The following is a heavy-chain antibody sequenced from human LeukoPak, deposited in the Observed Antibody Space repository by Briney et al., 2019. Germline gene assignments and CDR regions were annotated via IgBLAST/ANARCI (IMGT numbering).Heavy chain of an antibody. V-gene: IGHV3-48*01. D-gene: IGHD5-12*01. CDR3: ARGWWSGYDAKLDY. CDR2: ISSRSSTI. Sequence: PGGSLRLSCAASGFTFSSYSMNWVRQAPGKGLEWVSFISSRSSTIYYADSVKGRFTISRDNAKDSLSLQMNSLRAEDTAVYYCARGWWSGYDAKLDYWGQGALVTVSS. CDR1: GFTFSSYS. J-gene: IGHJ4*02.